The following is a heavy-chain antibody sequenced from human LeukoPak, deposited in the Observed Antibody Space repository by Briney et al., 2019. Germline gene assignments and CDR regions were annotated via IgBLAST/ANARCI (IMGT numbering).Heavy chain of an antibody. V-gene: IGHV4-59*01. J-gene: IGHJ3*02. CDR3: ARGSSWAEQWLVPGAFDI. CDR1: GGSISSYY. Sequence: PSETLSLTCTVSGGSISSYYWSWIRQPPGKGLEWIGYIYYSGSTNYNPSLKSRVTISVDTSKNQFSLKLSSVTAADTAVYYCARGSSWAEQWLVPGAFDIWGQGTMVTVSS. CDR2: IYYSGST. D-gene: IGHD6-19*01.